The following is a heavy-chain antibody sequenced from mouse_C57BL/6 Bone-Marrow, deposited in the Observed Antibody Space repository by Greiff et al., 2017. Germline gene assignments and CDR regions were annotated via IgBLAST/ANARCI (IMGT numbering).Heavy chain of an antibody. CDR1: GYSFTGYY. V-gene: IGHV1-42*01. J-gene: IGHJ2*01. CDR2: INPSTGGT. CDR3: ARSINYCGISDY. D-gene: IGHD1-1*01. Sequence: VQLQQSGPELVKPGASVKISCKASGYSFTGYYMNWVKQSPEKSLEWIGEINPSTGGTTYNQKFKAKATLTVDKSSSTAYMQLKSLTSEDSAVYYCARSINYCGISDYWGQGTTLTVSA.